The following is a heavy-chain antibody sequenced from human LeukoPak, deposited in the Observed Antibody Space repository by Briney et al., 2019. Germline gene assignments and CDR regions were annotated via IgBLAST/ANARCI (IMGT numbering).Heavy chain of an antibody. V-gene: IGHV3-7*01. CDR2: IKQDGSEK. CDR1: GFTFSSYW. J-gene: IGHJ3*02. CDR3: ARLHGYDILTGYYPDAFDI. D-gene: IGHD3-9*01. Sequence: GGSLRLSCAASGFTFSSYWMSWVRQAPGKGLEWVANIKQDGSEKYYVDSVKGRFTISRDNAKNSLYLQMNSLRAEDTALYYCARLHGYDILTGYYPDAFDIWGQGTMVTVSS.